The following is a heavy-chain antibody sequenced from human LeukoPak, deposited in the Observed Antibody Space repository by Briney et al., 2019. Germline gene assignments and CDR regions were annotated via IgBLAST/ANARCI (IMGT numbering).Heavy chain of an antibody. Sequence: SETLSLTCAVSGGSISSNNWWGWVRRPPGKGLEWIGEIYHSGSPNYNPSLKSRVTISVDRSRNHFSLNLSSVTAADTAVYYCARDAPEPGNGSGWSRGAFDIWGQGTMVTVSS. CDR3: ARDAPEPGNGSGWSRGAFDI. CDR2: IYHSGSP. V-gene: IGHV4-4*02. CDR1: GGSISSNNW. D-gene: IGHD6-19*01. J-gene: IGHJ3*02.